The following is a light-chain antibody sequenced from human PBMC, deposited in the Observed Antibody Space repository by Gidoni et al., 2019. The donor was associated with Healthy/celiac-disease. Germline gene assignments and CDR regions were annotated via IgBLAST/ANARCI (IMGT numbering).Light chain of an antibody. J-gene: IGKJ5*01. Sequence: EIVLTQSPATLSLSPGERATLSCRASQSVSSYLAWYQQKPGQAPRLLIYEASNRATGIAARFRGSGSGKDFTLTISSLEPEDFAVYYCQQRSNWAPITFGQGTRLEIK. CDR3: QQRSNWAPIT. CDR1: QSVSSY. V-gene: IGKV3-11*01. CDR2: EAS.